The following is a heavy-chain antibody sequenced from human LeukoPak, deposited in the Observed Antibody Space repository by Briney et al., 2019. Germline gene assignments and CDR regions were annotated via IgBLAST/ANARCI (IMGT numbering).Heavy chain of an antibody. Sequence: SETLSLTCVVYGGSFSGYFWSWIRQPPGKGLEWIGEITPSGSTNYNPSLKSRVSISIDTSKKKLSQRLTSVTAADSAVYYCASSFYYDSRDYWGQGTLVTVSS. D-gene: IGHD3-22*01. CDR2: ITPSGST. J-gene: IGHJ4*02. CDR1: GGSFSGYF. V-gene: IGHV4-34*01. CDR3: ASSFYYDSRDY.